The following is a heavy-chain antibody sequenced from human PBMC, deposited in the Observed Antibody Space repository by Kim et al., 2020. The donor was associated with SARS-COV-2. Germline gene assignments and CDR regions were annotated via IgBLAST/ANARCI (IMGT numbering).Heavy chain of an antibody. CDR1: GYSISSGYY. Sequence: SETLSLTCTVSGYSISSGYYWGWIRQPPGKGLEWIGSIYHSGSTYYNPSLKGRVTISVDTSKNQFSLKLSSVTAADTAVYYCARAAGIAAAGTSAGWFDPWGQGTLVTVSS. V-gene: IGHV4-38-2*02. CDR2: IYHSGST. J-gene: IGHJ5*02. D-gene: IGHD6-13*01. CDR3: ARAAGIAAAGTSAGWFDP.